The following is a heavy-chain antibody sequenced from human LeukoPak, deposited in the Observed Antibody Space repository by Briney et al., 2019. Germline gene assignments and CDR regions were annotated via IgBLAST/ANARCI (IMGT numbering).Heavy chain of an antibody. Sequence: GASVKVSCKASGYTFTGYYMHWVRQAPGQGLEWMGWINPNSGGTNYAQKFQGRVTMTRDTSISTAYMELSRLRSDDTTVYYCARWRGYSSSSVQMVGLYWGQGTLVTVSS. D-gene: IGHD6-6*01. V-gene: IGHV1-2*02. CDR2: INPNSGGT. CDR3: ARWRGYSSSSVQMVGLY. J-gene: IGHJ4*02. CDR1: GYTFTGYY.